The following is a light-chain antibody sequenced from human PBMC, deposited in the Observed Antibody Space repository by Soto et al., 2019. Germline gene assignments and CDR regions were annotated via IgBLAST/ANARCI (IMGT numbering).Light chain of an antibody. Sequence: DIQMTQSPSSLSASVGDRVTITCRASQSIGNYVNWYQQKPGKAPNLLLCSSSILEGGVPSRFSGSGSGTDFTLTITSLQREDFATYYCQQSYNNPVTFCCGTTVE. V-gene: IGKV1-39*01. CDR3: QQSYNNPVT. CDR1: QSIGNY. J-gene: IGKJ4*01. CDR2: SSS.